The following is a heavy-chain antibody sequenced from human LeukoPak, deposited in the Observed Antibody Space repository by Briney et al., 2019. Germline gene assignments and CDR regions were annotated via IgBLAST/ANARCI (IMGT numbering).Heavy chain of an antibody. CDR2: IYTSEST. J-gene: IGHJ6*03. Sequence: SEILSLTCAVYGGSFSGYYWSWIRQPPGKGLEWIGRIYTSESTNYNPSLKSRVTMSVDTSKNQFSLKLSPVTAADTAVYYCARQAYYYYYYMDVWGKGTTVTISS. CDR1: GGSFSGYY. V-gene: IGHV4-59*10. CDR3: ARQAYYYYYYMDV.